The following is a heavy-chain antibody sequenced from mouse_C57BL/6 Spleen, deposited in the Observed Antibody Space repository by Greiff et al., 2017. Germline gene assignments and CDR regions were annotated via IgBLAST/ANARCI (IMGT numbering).Heavy chain of an antibody. V-gene: IGHV7-3*01. CDR3: ARSAYDYDVWFDY. CDR1: GFTFTDYY. J-gene: IGHJ2*01. CDR2: IRNKANGYTT. D-gene: IGHD2-4*01. Sequence: EVKLVESGGGLVQPGGSLSLSCAASGFTFTDYYMSWVRPPPGTALEWLGFIRNKANGYTTEYSASVKGRFTISRDNSQSILYLQMNALRAEDSATYYCARSAYDYDVWFDYWGQGTTLTVSS.